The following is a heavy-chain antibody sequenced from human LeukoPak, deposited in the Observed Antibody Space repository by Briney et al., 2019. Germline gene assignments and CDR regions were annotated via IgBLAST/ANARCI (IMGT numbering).Heavy chain of an antibody. CDR3: ARHRLWFGELHFDY. J-gene: IGHJ4*02. CDR1: GGSISSSSYY. D-gene: IGHD3-10*01. V-gene: IGHV4-39*01. CDR2: IFYSGST. Sequence: PSETLSLTCTVSGGSISSSSYYWGWIRLPPGKGLEWIGSIFYSGSTYYNPSLKSRLTISVNTSKNQFSLKLSSVTAADTAVYYCARHRLWFGELHFDYWGQGTLVTVSS.